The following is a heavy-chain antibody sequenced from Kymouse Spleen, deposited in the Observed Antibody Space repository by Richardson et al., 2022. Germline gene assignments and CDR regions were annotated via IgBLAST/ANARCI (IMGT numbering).Heavy chain of an antibody. Sequence: EVQLVESGGGLVQPGGSLKLSCAASGFTFSGSAMHWVRQASGKGLEWVGRIRSKANSYATAYAASVKGRFTISRDDSKNTAYLQMNSLKTEDTAVYYCTRIAARPDYFDYWGQGTLVTVSS. J-gene: IGHJ4*02. CDR3: TRIAARPDYFDY. V-gene: IGHV3-73*02. CDR2: IRSKANSYAT. CDR1: GFTFSGSA. D-gene: IGHD6-6*01.